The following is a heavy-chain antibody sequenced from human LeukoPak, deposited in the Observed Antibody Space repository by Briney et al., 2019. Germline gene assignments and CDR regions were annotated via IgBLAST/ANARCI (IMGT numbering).Heavy chain of an antibody. Sequence: GGSLRLSCAASGFTFSSYWMSWVRQAPGKGLEWVANIKQDGSEKYYVDSVKGRFTISRDNAKNSLYLQMNSLRAEDTAVYYCARERNYYDSSGYSAPWGQGTLVIVSS. CDR3: ARERNYYDSSGYSAP. D-gene: IGHD3-22*01. J-gene: IGHJ5*02. V-gene: IGHV3-7*01. CDR1: GFTFSSYW. CDR2: IKQDGSEK.